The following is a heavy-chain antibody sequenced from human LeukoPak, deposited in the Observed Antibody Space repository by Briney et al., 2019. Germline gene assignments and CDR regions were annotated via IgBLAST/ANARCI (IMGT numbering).Heavy chain of an antibody. D-gene: IGHD6-19*01. CDR2: IYHSGST. J-gene: IGHJ4*02. Sequence: SETLSLTCTVSGYSISSGYYWGWIRQPPGKGLEWIGSIYHSGSTYYNPSLKSRVTVSVDTSKNQFSLKLSSVTAADTAVYYCAKSSGWFDYWVQGALVTVSS. V-gene: IGHV4-38-2*02. CDR1: GYSISSGYY. CDR3: AKSSGWFDY.